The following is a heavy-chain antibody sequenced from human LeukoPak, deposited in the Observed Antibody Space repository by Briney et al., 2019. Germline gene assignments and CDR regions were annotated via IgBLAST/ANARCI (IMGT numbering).Heavy chain of an antibody. J-gene: IGHJ6*02. D-gene: IGHD6-13*01. CDR3: ARSKGSSWPNYYYYGMDV. CDR2: IYSGGST. V-gene: IGHV3-66*01. CDR1: GFAFSDYY. Sequence: PGGSLRLSCAASGFAFSDYYMSWVRQAPGKGLEWVSVIYSGGSTYYADSVKGRFTISRDNSKNTLYLQMYSLRAEDTAVYYCARSKGSSWPNYYYYGMDVWGQGTTVTVSS.